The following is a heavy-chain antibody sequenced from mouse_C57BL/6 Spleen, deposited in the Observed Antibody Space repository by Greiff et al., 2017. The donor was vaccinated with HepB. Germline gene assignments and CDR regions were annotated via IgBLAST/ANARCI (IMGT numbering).Heavy chain of an antibody. V-gene: IGHV1-50*01. CDR1: GYTFTSYW. CDR2: IDPSDSYT. Sequence: QVQLQQPGAELVKPGASVKLSCKASGYTFTSYWMQWVKQRPGQGLEWIGEIDPSDSYTNYNQKFKGKATLTVDTSSSTAYMQLSSLTSEDSAVYYCARRDYGSSHWYFDVWGTGTTVTVSS. D-gene: IGHD1-1*01. J-gene: IGHJ1*03. CDR3: ARRDYGSSHWYFDV.